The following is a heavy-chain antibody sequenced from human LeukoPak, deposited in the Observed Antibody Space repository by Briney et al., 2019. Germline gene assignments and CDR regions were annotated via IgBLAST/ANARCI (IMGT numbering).Heavy chain of an antibody. CDR1: GGSISSYY. D-gene: IGHD2-15*01. CDR3: ASGWWQLGRFDY. CDR2: IYYSGST. V-gene: IGHV4-59*01. Sequence: PSETLSLTCTVSGGSISSYYWSWIRQPPGKGLEWIGYIYYSGSTNCNPSLKSRVTISVDASKNQFSLELSSVTAADTAVYYCASGWWQLGRFDYWGQGTLVTVSS. J-gene: IGHJ4*02.